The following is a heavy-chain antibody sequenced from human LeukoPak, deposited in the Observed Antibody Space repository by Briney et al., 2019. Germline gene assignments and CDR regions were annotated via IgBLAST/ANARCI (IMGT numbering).Heavy chain of an antibody. V-gene: IGHV1-69*05. J-gene: IGHJ4*02. CDR3: ARLKAYSYGTGDY. CDR2: IIPIFGTA. Sequence: GASVKVSCKASGGTFSSYAISWVRQAPGQGLEWMGGIIPIFGTANYAQKFQGRVTITTDESTSTAYMELSSLRSEDTAVYYCARLKAYSYGTGDYWGQGTLVTVSS. CDR1: GGTFSSYA. D-gene: IGHD5-18*01.